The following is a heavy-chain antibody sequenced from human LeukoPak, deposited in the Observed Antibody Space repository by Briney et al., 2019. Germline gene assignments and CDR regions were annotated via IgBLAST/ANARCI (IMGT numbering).Heavy chain of an antibody. CDR1: GFTFSSYW. J-gene: IGHJ4*02. Sequence: GGSLRLSCAASGFTFSSYWMSWVRQAPGKGLEWVANIKQDGNEKYYVDSVKGRFTISRDNAKNSLYLQMNSLRAEDTAVYYCARKRESSSSWYGGLAYWGQGTLVTVSS. CDR3: ARKRESSSSWYGGLAY. CDR2: IKQDGNEK. D-gene: IGHD6-13*01. V-gene: IGHV3-7*01.